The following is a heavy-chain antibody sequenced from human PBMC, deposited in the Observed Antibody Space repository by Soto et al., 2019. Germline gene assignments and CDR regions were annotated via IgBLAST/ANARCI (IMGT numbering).Heavy chain of an antibody. CDR1: GGSISSGGYY. CDR2: IYYSGST. V-gene: IGHV4-31*03. Sequence: QVQLQESGPGLVKPSQTLSLTCTVSGGSISSGGYYWSWIRQHPGKGLAWIGYIYYSGSTYYNPSLKSRVTISVDTSKNQFSLKLASVTAADTAVYYCARGRGIVATINRSLLFDYWGQGTLVTVSS. D-gene: IGHD5-12*01. J-gene: IGHJ4*02. CDR3: ARGRGIVATINRSLLFDY.